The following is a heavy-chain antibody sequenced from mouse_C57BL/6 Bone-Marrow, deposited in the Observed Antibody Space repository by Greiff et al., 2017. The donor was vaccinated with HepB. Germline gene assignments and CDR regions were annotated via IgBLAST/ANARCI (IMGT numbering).Heavy chain of an antibody. CDR2: ISDGGSYT. D-gene: IGHD1-1*01. J-gene: IGHJ4*01. V-gene: IGHV5-4*03. CDR3: ARGGHYYGSSYYAMDY. Sequence: EVKLMESGGGLVKPGGSLKLSCAASGFTFSSYAMSWVRQTPEKRLEWVATISDGGSYTYYPDNVKGRFTISRDNAKNNLYLQMSHLKSEDTAMYYCARGGHYYGSSYYAMDYWGQGTSVTVSS. CDR1: GFTFSSYA.